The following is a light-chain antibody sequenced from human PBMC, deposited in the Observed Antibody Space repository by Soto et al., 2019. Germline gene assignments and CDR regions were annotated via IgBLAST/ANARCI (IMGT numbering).Light chain of an antibody. V-gene: IGKV1-39*01. Sequence: DIQMTQSPSSLSASVGDRFTITCRASQSISSYLNWYQQKPGKAPKLLIYAASSLQSGVPSRFSGSGSGTDFTLTISSLQPEDFATYYCQQSYSTPWTFGQGTMVDIK. CDR3: QQSYSTPWT. J-gene: IGKJ1*01. CDR2: AAS. CDR1: QSISSY.